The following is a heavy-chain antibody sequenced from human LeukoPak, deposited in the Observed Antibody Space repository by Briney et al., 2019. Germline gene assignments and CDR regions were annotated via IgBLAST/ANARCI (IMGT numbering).Heavy chain of an antibody. CDR3: AGGYSYGWNYFDY. V-gene: IGHV1-18*01. J-gene: IGHJ4*02. Sequence: ASVKVSCKASGYTFTSYGISWVRQAPGQGLEWKGSISAYNGNTNYAKKLQGRVTMTTDTSPSTAYMELRSLETDDTAVYYCAGGYSYGWNYFDYWGQGTLVTVSS. CDR2: ISAYNGNT. D-gene: IGHD5-18*01. CDR1: GYTFTSYG.